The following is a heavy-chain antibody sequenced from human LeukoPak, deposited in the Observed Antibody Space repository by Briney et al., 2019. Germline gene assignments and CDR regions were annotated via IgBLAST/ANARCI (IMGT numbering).Heavy chain of an antibody. CDR2: ISRSSSTI. J-gene: IGHJ4*02. CDR1: GFTFSNYS. CDR3: ARDLSGVTGYTYGRGIDY. V-gene: IGHV3-48*01. Sequence: GGSLRLSCAASGFTFSNYSMNWVRQAPGKGLEWVSYISRSSSTIYYADSVKGRFTISRDNAKKSLYLQMNSLRAEDMAVYYCARDLSGVTGYTYGRGIDYWGQGTLVTVSS. D-gene: IGHD5-18*01.